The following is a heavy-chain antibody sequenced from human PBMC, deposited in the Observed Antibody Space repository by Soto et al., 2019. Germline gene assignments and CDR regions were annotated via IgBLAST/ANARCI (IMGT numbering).Heavy chain of an antibody. Sequence: GASVKVSCKASGYTFTSYAMHWVRQAPGQRLEWMGWINAGNGNTKYSQKFQGRVTITRDTSASTAYMELSSLRSEDTAVYYCARDRNRPSIAARPYYYGMDVWGQGTVVTVSS. D-gene: IGHD6-6*01. CDR1: GYTFTSYA. CDR2: INAGNGNT. J-gene: IGHJ6*02. V-gene: IGHV1-3*01. CDR3: ARDRNRPSIAARPYYYGMDV.